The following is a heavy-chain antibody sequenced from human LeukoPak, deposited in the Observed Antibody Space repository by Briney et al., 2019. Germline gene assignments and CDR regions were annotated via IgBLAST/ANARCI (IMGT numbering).Heavy chain of an antibody. CDR2: VNHSGST. Sequence: SETLSLTRAVYGGSFSGYYWSWIRQPPGKGLEWIGEVNHSGSTNYNPSLKSRVTISVDTAKNQFSLKLSSVTAADTAVYYCARASFPYSSSWNFDYWGQGTLVTVSS. J-gene: IGHJ4*02. CDR1: GGSFSGYY. D-gene: IGHD6-13*01. V-gene: IGHV4-34*01. CDR3: ARASFPYSSSWNFDY.